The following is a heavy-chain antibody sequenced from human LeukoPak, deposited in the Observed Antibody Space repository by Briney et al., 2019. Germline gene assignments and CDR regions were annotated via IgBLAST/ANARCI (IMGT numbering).Heavy chain of an antibody. Sequence: GGSLRLSCVASGFSFSTYFMHWVRQTPGKGLVWVSRINSDGSSTNYADSVKGRFTISRDNAKNTLYLQVSSLRAEDTAIYYCVRGDTYYYHGVDVWGQGTTVTVS. J-gene: IGHJ6*02. CDR1: GFSFSTYF. CDR2: INSDGSST. V-gene: IGHV3-74*01. CDR3: VRGDTYYYHGVDV.